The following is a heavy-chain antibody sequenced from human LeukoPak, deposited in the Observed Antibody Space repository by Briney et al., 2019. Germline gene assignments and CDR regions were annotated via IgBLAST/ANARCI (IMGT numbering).Heavy chain of an antibody. V-gene: IGHV4-34*01. CDR2: INHSGST. CDR1: GGSFSGCY. J-gene: IGHJ3*02. CDR3: ARAVLLWFGEPLGAFDI. Sequence: SETLSLTCAVYGGSFSGCYWSWIRQPPGKGLEWIGEINHSGSTNYNPSLKSRVTISVDTSKNQFSLKLSSVTAADTAVYYCARAVLLWFGEPLGAFDIWGQGTMVTVSS. D-gene: IGHD3-10*01.